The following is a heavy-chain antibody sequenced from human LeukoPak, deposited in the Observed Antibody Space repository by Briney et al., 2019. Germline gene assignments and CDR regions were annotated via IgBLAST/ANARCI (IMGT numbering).Heavy chain of an antibody. CDR1: GFTFDHYT. Sequence: GGSLRLSCAASGFTFDHYTMHWVRQAPGKGLEWVSLISWDSTNTYYADSVKGRFTIPRDNSKNSLYLQMSSLRTEDTALYFCAKEGGTIYLDSWGQGTLVTVSS. J-gene: IGHJ4*02. CDR3: AKEGGTIYLDS. V-gene: IGHV3-43*01. CDR2: ISWDSTNT. D-gene: IGHD3-16*01.